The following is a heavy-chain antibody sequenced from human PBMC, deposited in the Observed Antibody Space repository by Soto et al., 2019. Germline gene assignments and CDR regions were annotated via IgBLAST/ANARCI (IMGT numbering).Heavy chain of an antibody. CDR3: AKEMGYSYGYYYYYGMDV. V-gene: IGHV3-23*01. J-gene: IGHJ6*02. Sequence: PGGSLRLSCAASGFTFSSYAMSWVRHAPGKGLEWVSAISGSGGSTYYADSVKGRFTISRDNSKNTLYLQMNSLRAEDTAVYYCAKEMGYSYGYYYYYGMDVWGQGTTVTVSS. CDR1: GFTFSSYA. D-gene: IGHD5-18*01. CDR2: ISGSGGST.